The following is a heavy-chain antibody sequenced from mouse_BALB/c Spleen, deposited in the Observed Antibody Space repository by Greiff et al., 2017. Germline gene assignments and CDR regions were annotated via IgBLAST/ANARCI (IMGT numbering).Heavy chain of an antibody. J-gene: IGHJ3*01. CDR2: IDPETGGT. V-gene: IGHV1-15*01. CDR1: GYTFTDYE. D-gene: IGHD2-4*01. CDR3: ARLRITTAWFAY. Sequence: QVQLQQSGAELVRPGASVTLSCKASGYTFTDYEMHWVKQTPVHGLEWIGAIDPETGGTAYNQKFKGKATLTADKSSSTAYMELRSLTSEDSAVYFCARLRITTAWFAYWGQGTLVTVSA.